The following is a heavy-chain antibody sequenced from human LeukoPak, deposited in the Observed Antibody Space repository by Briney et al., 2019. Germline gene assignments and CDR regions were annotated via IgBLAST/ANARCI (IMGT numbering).Heavy chain of an antibody. CDR2: ISAYNGNT. CDR1: GYTFTSYG. D-gene: IGHD2-15*01. V-gene: IGHV1-18*01. CDR3: ARPVVAATGSDY. Sequence: GASVKVSCKASGYTFTSYGISWVRQAPGQGLEWMGWISAYNGNTNYAQKFQGRVTMTRNTSISTAYMELSSLRSEDTAVYYCARPVVAATGSDYWGQGTLVTVSS. J-gene: IGHJ4*02.